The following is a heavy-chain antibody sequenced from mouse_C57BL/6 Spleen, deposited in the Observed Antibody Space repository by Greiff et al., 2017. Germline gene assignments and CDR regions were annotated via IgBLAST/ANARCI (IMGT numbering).Heavy chain of an antibody. J-gene: IGHJ4*01. CDR1: GYTFTDYY. V-gene: IGHV1-26*01. Sequence: VQLQQSGPELVKPGASVKISCKASGYTFTDYYMNWVKQSHGKSLEWIGDINPNNGGTSYNQKFKGKATLTVDKSSSTAYMELRSLTSEDSAVYYCARGGYYVDYAMDYWGQGTSVTVSS. D-gene: IGHD2-3*01. CDR2: INPNNGGT. CDR3: ARGGYYVDYAMDY.